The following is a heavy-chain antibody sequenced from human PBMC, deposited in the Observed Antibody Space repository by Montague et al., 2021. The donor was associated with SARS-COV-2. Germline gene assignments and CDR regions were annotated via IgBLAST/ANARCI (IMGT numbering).Heavy chain of an antibody. CDR2: IYSGGSI. V-gene: IGHV3-66*02. J-gene: IGHJ6*02. CDR3: ARDQRRYGSGSYYGPHYYYYGMDV. D-gene: IGHD3-10*01. Sequence: SLRLSCAASGFTVSSNYMSWVRQAPGKGLEWASVIYSGGSIYYADSVKGRFTISRDNSKNTLYLQMNSLRAEDTAVYYCARDQRRYGSGSYYGPHYYYYGMDVWGQGTTVTVSS. CDR1: GFTVSSNY.